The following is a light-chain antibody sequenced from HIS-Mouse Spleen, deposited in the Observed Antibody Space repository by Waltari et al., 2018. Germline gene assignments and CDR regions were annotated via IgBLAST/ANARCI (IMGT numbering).Light chain of an antibody. CDR2: WAS. Sequence: TVMTQSPDSLAVSLGERATINCKSIQRVLYSSNNKNYLAWYQQKPGQPPKLLIYWASTRESGVPDRFSGSGSGTDFTLTISSLQAEDVAVYYCQQYYSTPYTFGQGTKLEIK. J-gene: IGKJ2*01. CDR3: QQYYSTPYT. CDR1: QRVLYSSNNKNY. V-gene: IGKV4-1*01.